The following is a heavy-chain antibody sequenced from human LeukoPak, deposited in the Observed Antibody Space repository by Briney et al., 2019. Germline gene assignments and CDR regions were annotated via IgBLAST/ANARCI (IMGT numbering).Heavy chain of an antibody. Sequence: SETLSLTCSVSGGSVNNYYWNWVRQPPGKGLDWIGYIYYGGSTNYNPSLKSRVTISVDTSKNQFSLKLRSVTAADTAVYYCARGTIGSYTYWGQGTLVTVSS. CDR3: ARGTIGSYTY. J-gene: IGHJ4*02. CDR2: IYYGGST. D-gene: IGHD3-10*01. CDR1: GGSVNNYY. V-gene: IGHV4-59*02.